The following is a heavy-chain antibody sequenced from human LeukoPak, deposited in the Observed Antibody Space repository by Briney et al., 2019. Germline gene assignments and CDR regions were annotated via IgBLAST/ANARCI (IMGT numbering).Heavy chain of an antibody. V-gene: IGHV4-4*07. CDR3: ASLYYDFWSGYSGPDY. CDR2: IFTSGDT. J-gene: IGHJ4*02. D-gene: IGHD3-3*01. Sequence: PSETLSLTCAVSGDSIVGYYWDWIRQPAGDELEWIGRIFTSGDTNYNPSLESRVTMSVDTSKNQFSLKLSSVTAADTAVYYCASLYYDFWSGYSGPDYWGQGTLVTVSS. CDR1: GDSIVGYY.